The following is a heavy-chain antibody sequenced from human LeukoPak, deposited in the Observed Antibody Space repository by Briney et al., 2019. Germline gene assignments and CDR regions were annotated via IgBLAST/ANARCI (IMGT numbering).Heavy chain of an antibody. V-gene: IGHV4-39*01. D-gene: IGHD5-12*01. CDR3: AKGNGYGLIDY. Sequence: SETLSLTCAVSGASISSSNYYRGWVRQSPGKGLEWIGNIYSSGNTYYNASLKSRVTMYIDTSKNQFSLKLSSVTAADTAMYYCAKGNGYGLIDYWGQGTLVTVSS. CDR1: GASISSSNYY. J-gene: IGHJ4*02. CDR2: IYSSGNT.